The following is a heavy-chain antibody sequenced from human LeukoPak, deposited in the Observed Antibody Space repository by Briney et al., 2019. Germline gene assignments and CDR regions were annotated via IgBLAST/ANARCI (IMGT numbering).Heavy chain of an antibody. CDR1: GYNFTYND. Sequence: ASVKVSCKASGYNFTYNDINWIRQATGQGLEWMGWMNPKSGNTGYAQKFQDRLTMTGATSITTAYMELSSLTSDDTAIYYCARGRAAGDWGQGTLVTVSS. CDR3: ARGRAAGD. CDR2: MNPKSGNT. V-gene: IGHV1-8*01. J-gene: IGHJ4*02. D-gene: IGHD2-8*02.